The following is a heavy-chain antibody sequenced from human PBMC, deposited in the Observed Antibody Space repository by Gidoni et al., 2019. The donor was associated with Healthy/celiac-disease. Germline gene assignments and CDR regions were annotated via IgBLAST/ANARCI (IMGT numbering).Heavy chain of an antibody. CDR1: GFPVSSYS. V-gene: IGHV3-21*01. CDR3: ARDRCTNGVCEETFDY. Sequence: EVQLVESGGGLVKPGGSLRLPCAPSGFPVSSYSMDWVRKAPGKGLAWVSSISSNSNYIYYADSVKGRFTISSDNAKNSLYLQMNSLRAEDTAVYYCARDRCTNGVCEETFDYWGQGTLVTVSS. CDR2: ISSNSNYI. D-gene: IGHD2-8*01. J-gene: IGHJ4*02.